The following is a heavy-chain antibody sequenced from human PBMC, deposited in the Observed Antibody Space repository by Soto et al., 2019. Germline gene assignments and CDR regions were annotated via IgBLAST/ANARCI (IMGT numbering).Heavy chain of an antibody. CDR3: ARSSSGYFDS. V-gene: IGHV3-7*01. Sequence: EVQLVESGGGLVQPGGSLRLSCATSGFTFNSFWMSWVRQVPGKGLEWVANIKQDGSEKYYVDSVQGRFTLSRDNAKNSLYLQMNSLRDEDTAVYYCARSSSGYFDSWGQGTLVTLSS. CDR1: GFTFNSFW. J-gene: IGHJ4*02. D-gene: IGHD6-6*01. CDR2: IKQDGSEK.